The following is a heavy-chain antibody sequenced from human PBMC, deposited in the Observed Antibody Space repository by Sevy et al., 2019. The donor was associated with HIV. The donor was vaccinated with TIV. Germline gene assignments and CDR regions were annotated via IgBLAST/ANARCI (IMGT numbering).Heavy chain of an antibody. CDR1: GFTFSSYA. CDR3: SKETYYYFWGGYSWVDV. J-gene: IGHJ6*02. CDR2: ISGCGGST. D-gene: IGHD3-3*01. Sequence: GGSLRLSCAASGFTFSSYAMSWVRQAPGKGLEWVSAISGCGGSTYYADSVKGRFTISRDNSKNTLYLQMNSLRAEDPAVYYCSKETYYYFWGGYSWVDVWGQGTTVTVSS. V-gene: IGHV3-23*01.